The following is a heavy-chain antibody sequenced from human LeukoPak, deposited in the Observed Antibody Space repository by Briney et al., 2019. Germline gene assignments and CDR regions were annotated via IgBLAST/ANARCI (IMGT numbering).Heavy chain of an antibody. J-gene: IGHJ4*02. D-gene: IGHD2-21*02. CDR1: GYTFTSFD. CDR3: ARRSLDVTGIEAFDY. CDR2: MNPKNGDT. Sequence: ASVKVSCKASGYTFTSFDINWVRQATGQGLEWMGWMNPKNGDTGYAQKFQGRVTITRDTSISTAYVELSSLRSEDTAVYYCARRSLDVTGIEAFDYWGQGALVTVSS. V-gene: IGHV1-8*03.